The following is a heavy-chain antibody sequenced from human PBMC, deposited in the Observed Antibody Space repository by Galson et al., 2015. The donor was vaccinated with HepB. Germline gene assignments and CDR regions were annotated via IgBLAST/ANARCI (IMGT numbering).Heavy chain of an antibody. CDR1: GFTFSSYS. D-gene: IGHD4-11*01. Sequence: SLRPSCAASGFTFSSYSMNWVRQAPGKGLEWVSSVNDISSNIYYADSVKGRFTISRDNAKNSLYLQMNSLRAEDTGVYFCARGNYGYYFDYWGQGSLVTVSS. CDR2: VNDISSNI. V-gene: IGHV3-21*01. CDR3: ARGNYGYYFDY. J-gene: IGHJ4*02.